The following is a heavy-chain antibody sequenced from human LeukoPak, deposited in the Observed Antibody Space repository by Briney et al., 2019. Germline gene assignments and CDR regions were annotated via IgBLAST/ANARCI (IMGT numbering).Heavy chain of an antibody. Sequence: GGSLRLSCAASGFTFSTYVMTWVRQAPGKGLEWVSSITGSGGSTYYPDSVKGRFTISRDNTKNTLYLQMNSLRVEDTAVYYCARRSTTTRTFDYWGQGTLVTVSS. V-gene: IGHV3-23*01. CDR1: GFTFSTYV. CDR2: ITGSGGST. CDR3: ARRSTTTRTFDY. D-gene: IGHD1-14*01. J-gene: IGHJ4*02.